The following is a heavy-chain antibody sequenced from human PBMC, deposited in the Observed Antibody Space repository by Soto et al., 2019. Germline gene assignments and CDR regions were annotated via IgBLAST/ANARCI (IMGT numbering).Heavy chain of an antibody. Sequence: GASVKVSCKASGYTFTGYYMHWVRQAPGQGLEWMGWINPNSGGTNYAQKFQGWVTMTRDTSISTAYMELSRLRSDDTAVYYCARGSHCSGGSCYGRDAFDIWGRGTMVTVSS. J-gene: IGHJ3*02. CDR1: GYTFTGYY. CDR2: INPNSGGT. V-gene: IGHV1-2*04. CDR3: ARGSHCSGGSCYGRDAFDI. D-gene: IGHD2-15*01.